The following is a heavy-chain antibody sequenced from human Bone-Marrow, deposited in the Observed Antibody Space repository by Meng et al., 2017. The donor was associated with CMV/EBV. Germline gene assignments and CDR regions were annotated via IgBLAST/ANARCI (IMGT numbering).Heavy chain of an antibody. CDR1: GGSISSYY. J-gene: IGHJ3*02. V-gene: IGHV4-59*01. CDR2: IYYSGST. CDR3: ARTSGSYYSHAFDI. D-gene: IGHD1-26*01. Sequence: SETLSLTCTVPGGSISSYYWSWIRQPPGKGLEWIGYIYYSGSTNYNPSLKSRVTISVDTSKNQFSLKLSSVTAADTAVYYCARTSGSYYSHAFDIWGQGTMVTVSS.